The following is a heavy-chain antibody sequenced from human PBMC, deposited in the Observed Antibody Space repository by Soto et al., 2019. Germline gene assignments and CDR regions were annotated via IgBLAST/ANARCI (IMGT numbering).Heavy chain of an antibody. CDR2: ISYDGSNK. V-gene: IGHV3-30-3*01. J-gene: IGHJ4*02. CDR1: GFTFSSYA. Sequence: QVQLVESGGGVVQPGRSLRLSCAASGFTFSSYAMHWVRQAPGKGLEWVAVISYDGSNKYYADSVKGRFTISRDNSKNTLYLQMNSLRAEDTAVYYCVREHIVGATTAFDYWGQGTLVTVSS. D-gene: IGHD1-26*01. CDR3: VREHIVGATTAFDY.